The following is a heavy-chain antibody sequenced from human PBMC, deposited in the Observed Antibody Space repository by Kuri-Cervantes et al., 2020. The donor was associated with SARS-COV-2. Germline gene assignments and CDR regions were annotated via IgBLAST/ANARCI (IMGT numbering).Heavy chain of an antibody. CDR1: GFTFSTYW. Sequence: GGSLRLSCAASGFTFSTYWMSWVRQAPGKGLEWVANIKQDGSEKYYVDSVKGRFTISRDNAKNSLYLQMNSLRAEDTAVYYCARDPGWLDPWWFDPWGQGTLVTVSS. V-gene: IGHV3-7*01. D-gene: IGHD6-19*01. J-gene: IGHJ5*02. CDR2: IKQDGSEK. CDR3: ARDPGWLDPWWFDP.